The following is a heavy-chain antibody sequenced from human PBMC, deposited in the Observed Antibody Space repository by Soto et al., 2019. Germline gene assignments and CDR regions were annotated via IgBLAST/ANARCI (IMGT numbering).Heavy chain of an antibody. D-gene: IGHD2-2*01. Sequence: SETLSLTCTVSGGSISSGGYYWSWIRQHPGKGLEWIGYIYYSGSTYYNPSLKSRVTISVDTSKNQFSLKLSSVTAADTAVYYCARDRVVVPAAIPHYYYYMDVWGKGTTVTVSS. CDR3: ARDRVVVPAAIPHYYYYMDV. CDR2: IYYSGST. J-gene: IGHJ6*03. V-gene: IGHV4-31*03. CDR1: GGSISSGGYY.